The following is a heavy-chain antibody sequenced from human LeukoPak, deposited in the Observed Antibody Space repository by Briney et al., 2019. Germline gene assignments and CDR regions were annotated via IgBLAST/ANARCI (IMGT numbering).Heavy chain of an antibody. CDR3: AKERLLWFGELLPSNFDY. D-gene: IGHD3-10*01. V-gene: IGHV3-21*04. CDR1: GFTFSSYS. J-gene: IGHJ4*02. Sequence: KTGGSLRLSCAASGFTFSSYSMNWVRQAPGKGLEWVSSISSSSSYIYYADSVKGRFTISRDNAKNSLYLQMNSLRAEDTAVYYCAKERLLWFGELLPSNFDYWGQGTLVTVSS. CDR2: ISSSSSYI.